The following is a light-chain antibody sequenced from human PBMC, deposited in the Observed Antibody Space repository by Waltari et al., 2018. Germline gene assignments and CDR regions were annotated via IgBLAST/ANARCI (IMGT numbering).Light chain of an antibody. CDR1: SSDIGGYNY. CDR3: FSYAGTYTFF. J-gene: IGLJ7*01. CDR2: EVT. V-gene: IGLV2-11*01. Sequence: QAVLTQPPSVSGSPGQSVTISCTGTSSDIGGYNYVSWYQQLPGTAPRLMIYEVTQRPSGVSDRFSGSKTGNTASLTISGLQAEDEADYYCFSYAGTYTFFFGRGTRLTVL.